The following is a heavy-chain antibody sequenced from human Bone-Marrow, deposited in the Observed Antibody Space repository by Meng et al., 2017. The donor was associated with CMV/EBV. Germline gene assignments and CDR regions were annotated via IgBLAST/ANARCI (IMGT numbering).Heavy chain of an antibody. Sequence: TLPLTCGAPGFTFSSHSMYWVRQAPGQGLEWVSSIGSGGSPTFYTDSVKGRFTISRDNSRNTLYPQMTSLRAEDTAIYYCARKSGSDFCYDCWGQGTRVTVSS. CDR1: GFTFSSHS. V-gene: IGHV3-23*01. CDR2: IGSGGSPT. CDR3: ARKSGSDFCYDC. J-gene: IGHJ4*02. D-gene: IGHD3/OR15-3a*01.